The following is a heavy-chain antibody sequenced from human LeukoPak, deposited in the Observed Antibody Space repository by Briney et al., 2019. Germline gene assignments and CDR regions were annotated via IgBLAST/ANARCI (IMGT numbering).Heavy chain of an antibody. V-gene: IGHV4-39*01. D-gene: IGHD6-13*01. CDR3: ARRYTSSWYLA. J-gene: IGHJ5*02. CDR2: IYYSGTT. CDR1: GDSISSRGYY. Sequence: SETLSLTCTVSGDSISSRGYYWDWIRQPPGKGLEWIGTIYYSGTTYFNPSLKSRVTISADTSKNQFSLKLSSVTAADTAVYYCARRYTSSWYLAWGQGTLVTVSS.